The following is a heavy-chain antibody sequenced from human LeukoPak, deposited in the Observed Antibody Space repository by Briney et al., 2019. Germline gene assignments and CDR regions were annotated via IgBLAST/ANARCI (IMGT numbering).Heavy chain of an antibody. J-gene: IGHJ4*02. CDR3: ARLSVDYYDSSGYWDY. CDR2: IYYSGST. Sequence: NPSETLSLTCTVSGGSISSYYWSWIRQPPGKGLEWIGYIYYSGSTNYNPSLKSRVTISVDTSKNQFSLKLSSVTAADTAVYYCARLSVDYYDSSGYWDYWGQGTLVTVSS. D-gene: IGHD3-22*01. V-gene: IGHV4-59*08. CDR1: GGSISSYY.